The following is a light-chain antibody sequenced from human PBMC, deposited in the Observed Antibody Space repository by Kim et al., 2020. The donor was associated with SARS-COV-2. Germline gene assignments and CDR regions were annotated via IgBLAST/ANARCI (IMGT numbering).Light chain of an antibody. CDR2: AAS. CDR1: QDISKS. V-gene: IGKV1-NL1*01. Sequence: DIQMTQTPPSLSASVGDSVTVTCRASQDISKSVAWYQQKGGKAPRVLLYAASRLENGVPSRFSGSGSGTTVTLTITTLQPEDFATYYCQQYYIAPLSFGGGTKLEI. J-gene: IGKJ4*01. CDR3: QQYYIAPLS.